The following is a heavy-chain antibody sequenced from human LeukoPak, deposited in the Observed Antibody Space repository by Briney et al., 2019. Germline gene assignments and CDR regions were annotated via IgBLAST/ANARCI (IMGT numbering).Heavy chain of an antibody. CDR2: IYYSGST. D-gene: IGHD3-10*01. J-gene: IGHJ3*02. CDR3: ARRRKDRGDAFDI. V-gene: IGHV4-39*07. CDR1: GGSISSSSFY. Sequence: KSSETLSLTCTVSGGSISSSSFYWGWIRQSPGKGLEWIGTIYYSGSTYSNPSLKSRVTISVVTSKNQFSLKLSSVTAADTAVYYCARRRKDRGDAFDIWGQGTMVTVSS.